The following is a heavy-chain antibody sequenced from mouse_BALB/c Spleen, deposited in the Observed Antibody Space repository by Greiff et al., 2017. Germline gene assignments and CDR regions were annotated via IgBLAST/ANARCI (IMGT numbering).Heavy chain of an antibody. CDR3: ARSWGYLLLMDY. CDR2: INPSTGYT. D-gene: IGHD2-1*01. Sequence: QVQLQQSGAELAKPGASVKMSCKASGYTFTSYWMHWVKQRPGQGLEWIGYINPSTGYTEYNQKFKDKATLTADKSSSTAYMQLSSLTSEDSAVYYCARSWGYLLLMDYWGQGTSVTVSS. V-gene: IGHV1-7*01. J-gene: IGHJ4*01. CDR1: GYTFTSYW.